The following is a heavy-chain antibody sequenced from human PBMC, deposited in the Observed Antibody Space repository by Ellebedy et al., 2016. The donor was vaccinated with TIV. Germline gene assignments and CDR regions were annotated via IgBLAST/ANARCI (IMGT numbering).Heavy chain of an antibody. CDR1: AFIFSVYG. CDR2: ISADGSTK. Sequence: GESLKISCTASAFIFSVYGMHWVRQAPGKGLEWIAVISADGSTKYHADSVKGRITISRGNSKNTLYLQMNSLRAEDTAVYYCAKPYCSGGYCYWGYYFDSWGQGSLVTVSS. CDR3: AKPYCSGGYCYWGYYFDS. D-gene: IGHD2-21*01. V-gene: IGHV3-30*18. J-gene: IGHJ4*02.